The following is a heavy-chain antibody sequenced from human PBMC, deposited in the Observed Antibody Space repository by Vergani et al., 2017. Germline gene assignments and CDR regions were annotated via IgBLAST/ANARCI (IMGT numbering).Heavy chain of an antibody. CDR2: ISYDGSNK. CDR3: ARDQNYGDYYYYYYMDV. V-gene: IGHV3-30*04. J-gene: IGHJ6*03. CDR1: GFTFSSYA. D-gene: IGHD4-17*01. Sequence: QVQLVESGGGVVQPGRSLRLSCAASGFTFSSYAMHWVRQAPGKGLEWVAVISYDGSNKYYADSVKGRFTISRDNSKNTLYLQMNSLRAEDMAVYYCARDQNYGDYYYYYYMDVWGKGTTVTVSS.